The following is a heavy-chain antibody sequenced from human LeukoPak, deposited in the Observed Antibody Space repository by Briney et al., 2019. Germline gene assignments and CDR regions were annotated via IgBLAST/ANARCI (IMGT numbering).Heavy chain of an antibody. Sequence: ASVKVSCKASGYTFTSYGISWVRQAPGQGLEWMGWISAYNGNTNYAQKFQGRVTMTTDTSTSTAYMELRSLRSDDTAVYYCARERPSHYDFWSGYLDPDAFDIWGQGTMVTVSS. V-gene: IGHV1-18*01. CDR2: ISAYNGNT. D-gene: IGHD3-3*01. J-gene: IGHJ3*02. CDR3: ARERPSHYDFWSGYLDPDAFDI. CDR1: GYTFTSYG.